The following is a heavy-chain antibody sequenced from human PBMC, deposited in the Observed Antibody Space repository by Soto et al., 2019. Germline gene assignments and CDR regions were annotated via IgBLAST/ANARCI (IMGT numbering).Heavy chain of an antibody. CDR3: AKEGPYADFGGWRGNYGMDV. CDR1: GFTFSSYA. CDR2: ISGSGDGT. D-gene: IGHD4-17*01. J-gene: IGHJ6*02. Sequence: GGSLRLSCAASGFTFSSYAMSWVRQAPGKGLEWVSGISGSGDGTYSADSVKGRFIISRDNSKNTLYLQMDSLRAEDTAIYYCAKEGPYADFGGWRGNYGMDVWGQGTTVTVSS. V-gene: IGHV3-23*01.